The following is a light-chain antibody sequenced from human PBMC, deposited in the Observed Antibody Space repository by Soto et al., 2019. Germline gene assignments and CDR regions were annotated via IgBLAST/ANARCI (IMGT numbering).Light chain of an antibody. J-gene: IGKJ1*01. CDR3: QQYGSSPRT. V-gene: IGKV3-20*01. CDR2: GAS. Sequence: EIVLTQSPGTLSLSPGERATLSCRASQSVNRNYLAWYQQKPGQAPRLLIYGASSRATGIPEKFSGSGSGTDFTLTSSRLEPEDSAVYHCQQYGSSPRTFGQGTKVEIK. CDR1: QSVNRNY.